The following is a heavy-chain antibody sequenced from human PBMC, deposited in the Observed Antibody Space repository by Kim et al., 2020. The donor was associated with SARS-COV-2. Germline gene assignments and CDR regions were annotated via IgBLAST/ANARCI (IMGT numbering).Heavy chain of an antibody. CDR2: ISSDSRYI. CDR3: AKTLPYYDSCGSYGEYFHH. J-gene: IGHJ1*01. Sequence: GGSLRLSCAASGFTFSTYSMNWVRQAPGKGLEWVSSISSDSRYIYYADSVRGRFTISRDNAKNSLFLQMNSLRADDTAVYSCAKTLPYYDSCGSYGEYFHHRGQGTILTVSS. D-gene: IGHD3-22*01. CDR1: GFTFSTYS. V-gene: IGHV3-21*01.